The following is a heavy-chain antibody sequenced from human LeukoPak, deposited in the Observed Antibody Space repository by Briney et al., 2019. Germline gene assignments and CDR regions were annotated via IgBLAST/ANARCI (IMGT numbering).Heavy chain of an antibody. CDR1: GFTFSSYG. Sequence: GRSLRLSCAASGFTFSSYGMHWVRQAPGKGLEWVSAISGSGASTYYADSVKGRFTISRDNSKNTLYLQMNSLRAEDTAVYYCAKPQLVRGDFDYWGQGTLVTVSS. V-gene: IGHV3-23*01. D-gene: IGHD6-13*01. J-gene: IGHJ4*02. CDR2: ISGSGAST. CDR3: AKPQLVRGDFDY.